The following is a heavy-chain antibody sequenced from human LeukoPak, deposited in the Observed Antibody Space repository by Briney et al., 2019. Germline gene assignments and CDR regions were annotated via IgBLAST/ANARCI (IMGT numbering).Heavy chain of an antibody. V-gene: IGHV3-53*01. D-gene: IGHD3-22*01. CDR3: ARGDDSGYYDYFDY. CDR1: GFTVDSNY. J-gene: IGHJ4*02. Sequence: GGSLRLSCAASGFTVDSNYLSWVRQAPGKGLEWVSTIYTGGNTYYAASVKGRFTISRDFSKNTVFLHMNSLRAEDTAMYYCARGDDSGYYDYFDYWGQGAQVTVSS. CDR2: IYTGGNT.